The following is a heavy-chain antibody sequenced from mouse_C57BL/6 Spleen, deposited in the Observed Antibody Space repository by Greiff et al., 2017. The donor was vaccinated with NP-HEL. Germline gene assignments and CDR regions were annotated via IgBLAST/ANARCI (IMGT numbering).Heavy chain of an antibody. D-gene: IGHD1-1*02. V-gene: IGHV1-26*01. CDR1: GYTFTDYY. CDR2: INPNNGGT. Sequence: EVQLQQSGPELVKPGASVKISCKASGYTFTDYYMNWVKQSHGKSLEWIGDINPNNGGTSYNQKFKGKATLTVDKSSSTAYMELRSLTSEDSAVYYCARFGGYWYFDVWGTGTTVTVSS. CDR3: ARFGGYWYFDV. J-gene: IGHJ1*03.